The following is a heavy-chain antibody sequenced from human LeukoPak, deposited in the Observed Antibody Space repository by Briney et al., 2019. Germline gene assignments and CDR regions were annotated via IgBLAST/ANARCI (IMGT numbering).Heavy chain of an antibody. Sequence: SETLSLTCAVYRGSSSGYYWSWIRQPPGKGLEWIGEINHSGSTNYNPSLKSRVTISVDTSKNQFSLKLSSVTAADTAVYYCATGLQSSWYRPYFDYWGQGTLVTVSS. CDR2: INHSGST. V-gene: IGHV4-34*01. CDR1: RGSSSGYY. J-gene: IGHJ4*02. CDR3: ATGLQSSWYRPYFDY. D-gene: IGHD6-13*01.